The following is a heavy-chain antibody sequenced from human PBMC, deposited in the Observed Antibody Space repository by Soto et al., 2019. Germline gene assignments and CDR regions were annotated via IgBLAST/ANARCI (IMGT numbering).Heavy chain of an antibody. D-gene: IGHD3-10*01. Sequence: GGSLRLSCAASGFTFSSYAMSWVRQAPGKGLEWVSAISGSGGSTYYADSVKGRFTISRDNSKNTLYLQMNSLRAEDTAVYYCAKGPGTRELWFGELLGAFDIWGQGTMVTVSS. CDR2: ISGSGGST. J-gene: IGHJ3*02. CDR1: GFTFSSYA. V-gene: IGHV3-23*01. CDR3: AKGPGTRELWFGELLGAFDI.